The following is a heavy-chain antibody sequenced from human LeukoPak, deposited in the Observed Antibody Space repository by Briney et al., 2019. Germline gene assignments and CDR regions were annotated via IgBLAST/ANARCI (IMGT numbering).Heavy chain of an antibody. J-gene: IGHJ5*02. CDR1: GFTFSDYY. Sequence: SGGSLRLSCAASGFTFSDYYMSWIRQAPGKGLEWVSYISSSGSTIYYADSVKGRFTISRDNAKNSLYLQMNSLRAEDTAVYYCAREPSPYYDSSGPRAWFDPWGQGTLVTVSS. CDR2: ISSSGSTI. CDR3: AREPSPYYDSSGPRAWFDP. V-gene: IGHV3-11*01. D-gene: IGHD3-22*01.